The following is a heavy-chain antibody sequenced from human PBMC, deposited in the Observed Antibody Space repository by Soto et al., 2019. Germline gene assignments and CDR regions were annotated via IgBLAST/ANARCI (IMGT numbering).Heavy chain of an antibody. Sequence: SETLSLTCTVSGGSISSYYWSWIRQPAGKGLEWIGRIYTSGSTNYNPSLKSRVTMSVDTAKNQFSLKLSSGTAADTAVYYCALTGGAPQQLVYYYHYGMDVWGQGTTVTVSS. J-gene: IGHJ6*02. V-gene: IGHV4-4*07. CDR2: IYTSGST. D-gene: IGHD6-13*01. CDR3: ALTGGAPQQLVYYYHYGMDV. CDR1: GGSISSYY.